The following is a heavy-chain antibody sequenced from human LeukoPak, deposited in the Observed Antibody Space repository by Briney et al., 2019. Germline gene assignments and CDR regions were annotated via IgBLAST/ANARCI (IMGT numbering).Heavy chain of an antibody. CDR1: GGSISSYY. D-gene: IGHD6-13*01. Sequence: SETLSLTYTVSGGSISSYYWSWIRQPPGKGLEWIGYIYYSGSTNYNPSLKSRVTISVDTSKNQFSLKLSSVTAADTAVYYCARAEYSSTPDYWGQGTLVTVSS. CDR2: IYYSGST. V-gene: IGHV4-59*01. CDR3: ARAEYSSTPDY. J-gene: IGHJ4*02.